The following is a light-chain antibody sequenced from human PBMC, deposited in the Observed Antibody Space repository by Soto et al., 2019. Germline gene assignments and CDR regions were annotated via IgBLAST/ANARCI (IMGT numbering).Light chain of an antibody. CDR3: HQYDSAPLT. J-gene: IGKJ4*01. Sequence: EIVLTQSPGTLYLSPGERATLSSRASQSVSSTYLAWYQQKPGEAPRLLIYGASSKATAIPDRFSGIGSGTDFTLTISRLDPEVFAVYYWHQYDSAPLTFGGGTKVEIK. CDR2: GAS. CDR1: QSVSSTY. V-gene: IGKV3-20*01.